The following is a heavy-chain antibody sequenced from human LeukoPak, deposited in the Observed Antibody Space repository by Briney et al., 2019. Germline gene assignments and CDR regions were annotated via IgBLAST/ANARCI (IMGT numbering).Heavy chain of an antibody. CDR2: VSDKGDAT. CDR1: GFTFGNYA. J-gene: IGHJ2*01. CDR3: ARVGPLATRSAGHYYFDL. V-gene: IGHV3-23*01. D-gene: IGHD3-10*01. Sequence: GGSLRLSCAASGFTFGNYAMSWVRRAPGKGLEWFSTVSDKGDATAHADSVKGRFTISRDNAKNTLSLLMNILRAEDTAVYYCARVGPLATRSAGHYYFDLWGRGTLVTVSS.